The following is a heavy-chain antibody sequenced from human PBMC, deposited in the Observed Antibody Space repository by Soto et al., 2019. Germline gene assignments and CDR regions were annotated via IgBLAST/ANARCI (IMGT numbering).Heavy chain of an antibody. CDR3: ARAPKGGYSYGYLDY. CDR1: GGSISSSNW. D-gene: IGHD5-18*01. V-gene: IGHV4-4*02. CDR2: IYHSGST. Sequence: SETLSLTCAVPGGSISSSNWWSWVRQPPGKGLEWIGEIYHSGSTNYNPSLKSRVTISVDKSKNQFSLKLSSVTAADTAVYYCARAPKGGYSYGYLDYWGQGTLVTVSS. J-gene: IGHJ4*02.